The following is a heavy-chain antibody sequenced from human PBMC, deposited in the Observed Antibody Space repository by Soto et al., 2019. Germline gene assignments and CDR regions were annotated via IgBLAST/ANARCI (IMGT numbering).Heavy chain of an antibody. Sequence: QVQLVESGGGVVQPGRSLRLSCAASGFTFSSYGMHWVRQAPGKGLEWVAVISYDGSNKYYADSVKGRFTISRDNSKNTLYLQMNSLRAEDTAVYYCAKDGRIKFDYWGQGTLVTVSS. CDR1: GFTFSSYG. D-gene: IGHD3-10*01. CDR2: ISYDGSNK. V-gene: IGHV3-30*18. CDR3: AKDGRIKFDY. J-gene: IGHJ4*02.